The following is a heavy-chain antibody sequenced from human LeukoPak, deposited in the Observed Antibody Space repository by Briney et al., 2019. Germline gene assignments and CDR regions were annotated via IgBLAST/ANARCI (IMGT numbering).Heavy chain of an antibody. Sequence: TGGSLRLSCAASGFTFSSYALTWVRQAPGKGLEWVSAISGSGGSTYYADSVKGRFTISRDSSKNTLYLQMNSLRAEDTAVYYCAKDLILNWFDPWGQGTLVTVSS. J-gene: IGHJ5*02. CDR2: ISGSGGST. V-gene: IGHV3-23*01. CDR3: AKDLILNWFDP. CDR1: GFTFSSYA.